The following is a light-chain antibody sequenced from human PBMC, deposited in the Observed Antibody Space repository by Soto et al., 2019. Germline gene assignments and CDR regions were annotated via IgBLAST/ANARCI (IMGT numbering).Light chain of an antibody. Sequence: DIQMTHPPSSVSASVGDRVTITCRACRGISRRLVRLQPKPGEAPKVLIYASSSLQRGDPSRFSGRGSETEYTLTNSCRQREDFATYYCPQADSIPLTFGQRPKVLIK. J-gene: IGKJ1*01. CDR1: RGISRR. V-gene: IGKV1-12*01. CDR3: PQADSIPLT. CDR2: ASS.